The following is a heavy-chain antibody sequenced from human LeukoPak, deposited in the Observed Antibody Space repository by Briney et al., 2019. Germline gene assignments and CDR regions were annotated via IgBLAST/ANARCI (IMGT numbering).Heavy chain of an antibody. CDR1: GYTFTGYY. V-gene: IGHV1-2*02. Sequence: ASVKVSCKASGYTFTGYYMHWVRQAPGQGLEWMGWINPNSGGTNYAQKFQGRVTMTRDTSISTAYMELSRLRSDDTAVYYCAREEIYCSGGSCYSHYYGMDVWGQGTTVTVS. J-gene: IGHJ6*02. CDR3: AREEIYCSGGSCYSHYYGMDV. D-gene: IGHD2-15*01. CDR2: INPNSGGT.